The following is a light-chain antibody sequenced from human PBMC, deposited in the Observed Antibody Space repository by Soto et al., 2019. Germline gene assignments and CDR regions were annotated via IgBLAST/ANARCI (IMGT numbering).Light chain of an antibody. CDR2: GAA. J-gene: IGKJ2*01. Sequence: EIMLTQSPGTLSLSPGERATLSCRASQSVTNNYLAWYQHKPGQAPRCLIYGAAIRSTRIPDRFSGSGSGTDSTHTISRLEPEDFAVYCCQQYGTSLTFGQGTKLEIK. CDR3: QQYGTSLT. V-gene: IGKV3-20*01. CDR1: QSVTNNY.